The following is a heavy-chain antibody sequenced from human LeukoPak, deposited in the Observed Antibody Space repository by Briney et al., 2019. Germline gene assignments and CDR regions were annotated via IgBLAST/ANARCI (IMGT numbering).Heavy chain of an antibody. CDR1: GFTFNSYA. Sequence: GGSLRLSCAASGFTFNSYAMSWVRQAPGKGVEWVSAISASGGSTHYADSVKGRFTICRDNSKNTLYLQMNSLRAEDTAVYYCAKDQGGNIVLMVYAISCGFDYWGQGSLVTVSS. CDR2: ISASGGST. D-gene: IGHD2-8*01. J-gene: IGHJ4*02. V-gene: IGHV3-23*01. CDR3: AKDQGGNIVLMVYAISCGFDY.